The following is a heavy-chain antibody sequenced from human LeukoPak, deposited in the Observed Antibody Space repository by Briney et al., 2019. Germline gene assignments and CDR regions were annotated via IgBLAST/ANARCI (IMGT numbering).Heavy chain of an antibody. D-gene: IGHD1-1*01. J-gene: IGHJ4*02. V-gene: IGHV3-23*01. CDR2: IYCNGERT. Sequence: GGSLRLSCAASGFTFSRNDMIWVRQLPGKGLEWVASIYCNGERTYYAAIVKGRFTISRDNSKNTLYLQMNSLRDEDTAVYYCASLPISVSGIDNWGQGTLVTVSS. CDR3: ASLPISVSGIDN. CDR1: GFTFSRND.